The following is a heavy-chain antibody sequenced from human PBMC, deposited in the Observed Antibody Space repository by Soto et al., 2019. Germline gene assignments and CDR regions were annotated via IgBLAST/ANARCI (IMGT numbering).Heavy chain of an antibody. Sequence: PSETLSLTCTVSGGSISSSSYYWGWIRQPPGKGLEWIGSIYYSGSTYYNPSLKSRVTISVDKSKNQFSLKLSSVTAADTAVYYCARPVDIVATTLFDPWGQGTLVTVSS. D-gene: IGHD5-12*01. J-gene: IGHJ5*02. CDR2: IYYSGST. CDR3: ARPVDIVATTLFDP. V-gene: IGHV4-39*01. CDR1: GGSISSSSYY.